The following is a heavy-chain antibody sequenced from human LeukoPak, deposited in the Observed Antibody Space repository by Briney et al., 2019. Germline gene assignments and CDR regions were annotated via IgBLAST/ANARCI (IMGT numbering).Heavy chain of an antibody. D-gene: IGHD3-22*01. J-gene: IGHJ4*02. CDR2: ISAYNGNT. CDR1: GYTFTSYG. CDR3: ARDRAVDYYDAGEIDY. V-gene: IGHV1-18*01. Sequence: ASVKVSCKASGYTFTSYGISWVRQAPGQGLEWMGWISAYNGNTNYAQKLQGRVTMTTDTSTSTAYMELRSLRSDDPAVYDCARDRAVDYYDAGEIDYWGQGPLVTVSS.